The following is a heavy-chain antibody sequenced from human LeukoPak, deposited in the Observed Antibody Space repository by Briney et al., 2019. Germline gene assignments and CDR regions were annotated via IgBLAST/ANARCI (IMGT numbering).Heavy chain of an antibody. CDR2: ISPGGGNT. D-gene: IGHD6-13*01. CDR3: AKTLGYSANGNDD. J-gene: IGHJ4*02. CDR1: GFTFGSYA. Sequence: GGSLRLSCAASGFTFGSYAMSWVRQAPGKGLEWVSGISPGGGNTYYAESVKGRFTISRDNSKNTLYVQMNSLRAEDTATYYCAKTLGYSANGNDDWGQGTLVTVSS. V-gene: IGHV3-23*01.